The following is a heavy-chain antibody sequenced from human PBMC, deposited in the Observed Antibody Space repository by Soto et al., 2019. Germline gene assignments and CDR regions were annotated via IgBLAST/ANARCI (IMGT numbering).Heavy chain of an antibody. V-gene: IGHV1-18*01. Sequence: QVQLVQSGAEVKKPGASVKVSCKASGYTFISYGISWVRQAPGQGLEWMGWISVHNGDTDYAQKFQGRVTMTTDTATSTVYMELRSLRSDDTAEYYRVRDTLYTNSWLADYSGQGTLVTVSS. CDR2: ISVHNGDT. D-gene: IGHD6-13*01. CDR1: GYTFISYG. J-gene: IGHJ4*02. CDR3: VRDTLYTNSWLADY.